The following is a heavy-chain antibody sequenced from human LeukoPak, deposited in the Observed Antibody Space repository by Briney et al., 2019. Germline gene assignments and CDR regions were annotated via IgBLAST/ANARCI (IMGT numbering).Heavy chain of an antibody. CDR2: INPNSGGT. D-gene: IGHD3-10*01. CDR1: GYTFTGYY. V-gene: IGHV1-2*02. CDR3: ARAGLTTVRGVTSYFDY. Sequence: ASVKVPCKASGYTFTGYYMHWVRQAPGQGLEWMGWINPNSGGTNYAQKFQGRVTMTRDTSISTAYMELSRLRSDDTAVYYCARAGLTTVRGVTSYFDYWGQGTLVTVSS. J-gene: IGHJ4*02.